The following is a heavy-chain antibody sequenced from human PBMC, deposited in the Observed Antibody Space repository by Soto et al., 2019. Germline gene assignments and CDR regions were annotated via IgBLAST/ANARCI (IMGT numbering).Heavy chain of an antibody. CDR2: ISAYNGNT. Sequence: QVQLVQSGAEVKKPGASVKVSCKASGYTFTSYGISWVRQATGQGLAWMGWISAYNGNTNYAQKLQGRDTMTTDTSTSTAYRELRSLRSDDTPVYYCAGCDAAMIIPRHYFDYWGQGTLVTVSS. D-gene: IGHD5-18*01. V-gene: IGHV1-18*01. CDR1: GYTFTSYG. CDR3: AGCDAAMIIPRHYFDY. J-gene: IGHJ4*02.